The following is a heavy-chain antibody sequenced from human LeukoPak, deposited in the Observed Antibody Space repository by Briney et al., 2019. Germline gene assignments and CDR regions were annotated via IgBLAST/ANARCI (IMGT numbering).Heavy chain of an antibody. D-gene: IGHD3-22*01. CDR1: GGTFSSYA. Sequence: SVKVSCKASGGTFSSYAISRVRQAPGQGLEWMGRIIPIFGTANYAQKFQGRVTITTDESTSTAYMELSSLRSEDTAVYYCARAPYYYDSSGYPPDYWGQGTLVTVSS. CDR3: ARAPYYYDSSGYPPDY. CDR2: IIPIFGTA. J-gene: IGHJ4*02. V-gene: IGHV1-69*05.